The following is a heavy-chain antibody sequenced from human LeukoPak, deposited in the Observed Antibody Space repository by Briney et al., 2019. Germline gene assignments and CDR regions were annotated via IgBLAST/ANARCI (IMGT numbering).Heavy chain of an antibody. CDR1: GYTLTELS. CDR3: ATALTIGLLGDY. V-gene: IGHV1-24*01. CDR2: FDPEDGET. J-gene: IGHJ4*02. D-gene: IGHD2/OR15-2a*01. Sequence: ASVNASCKVSGYTLTELSMHWVRQAPGKGLEWMGGFDPEDGETIYAQKFQGRVTMTEDTSTDTAYMELSSLRSEDTAVYYCATALTIGLLGDYWGQGTLVTVSS.